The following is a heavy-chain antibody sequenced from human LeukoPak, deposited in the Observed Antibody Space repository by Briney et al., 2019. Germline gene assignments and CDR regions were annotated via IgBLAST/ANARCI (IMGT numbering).Heavy chain of an antibody. D-gene: IGHD3-22*01. Sequence: SETLSLTCTVSGGSISSGSYYWSWIRQPAGKGLEWIGRIYTSGSTNYNPSLKSRVTISVDTPKNQFSLKLSSVTAADTAVYYCAREGHYYDSSGYYIGPGAFDIWGQGTMVTVSS. J-gene: IGHJ3*02. CDR3: AREGHYYDSSGYYIGPGAFDI. CDR1: GGSISSGSYY. V-gene: IGHV4-61*02. CDR2: IYTSGST.